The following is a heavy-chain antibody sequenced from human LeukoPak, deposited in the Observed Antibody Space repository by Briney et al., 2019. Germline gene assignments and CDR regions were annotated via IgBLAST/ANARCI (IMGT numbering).Heavy chain of an antibody. D-gene: IGHD3-10*01. Sequence: GGSLRLSCAASGFTFSSYGMSWVRQAPGKGLEWVSAISGSGGSTYYADSVKGRFTISRDNSKNTLYLQMNSLRAEDTAVYYCAREGITMVRGVISNWFDPWGQGTLVTVSS. CDR3: AREGITMVRGVISNWFDP. CDR2: ISGSGGST. J-gene: IGHJ5*02. V-gene: IGHV3-23*01. CDR1: GFTFSSYG.